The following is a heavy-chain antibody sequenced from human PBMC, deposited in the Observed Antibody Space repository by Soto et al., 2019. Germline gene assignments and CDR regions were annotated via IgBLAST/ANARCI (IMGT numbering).Heavy chain of an antibody. J-gene: IGHJ6*02. D-gene: IGHD4-17*01. CDR1: GYTFMSYA. CDR2: IIAIIGTT. Sequence: SVKVSCKASGYTFMSYAMHWVRQAPGQGLEWMGGIIAIIGTTNYAQKFQGRVTITADESTRTAYMELSSLRSEDTAVYYCARELRPTNYYYYGMDVWGQGTTVTVSS. V-gene: IGHV1-69*13. CDR3: ARELRPTNYYYYGMDV.